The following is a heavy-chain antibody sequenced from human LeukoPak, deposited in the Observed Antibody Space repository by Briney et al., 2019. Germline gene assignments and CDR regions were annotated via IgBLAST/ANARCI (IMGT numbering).Heavy chain of an antibody. V-gene: IGHV5-51*01. Sequence: GEPLKISCKGSGYSFTSYWIGWVRQMPGKGLEWMGIIYPGDSDTRYSPSFQGQVTISADKSISTAYLQWSSLKASDTAMYYCARRLRFLEWGTEYYFDYWGQGTLVTVSA. J-gene: IGHJ4*02. CDR2: IYPGDSDT. D-gene: IGHD3-3*01. CDR1: GYSFTSYW. CDR3: ARRLRFLEWGTEYYFDY.